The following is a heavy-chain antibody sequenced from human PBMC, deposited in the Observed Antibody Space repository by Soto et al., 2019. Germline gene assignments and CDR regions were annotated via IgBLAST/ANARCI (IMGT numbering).Heavy chain of an antibody. D-gene: IGHD3-9*01. V-gene: IGHV3-11*01. CDR2: ISSSGSTI. J-gene: IGHJ4*02. CDR3: ARDRRKYYDILTGYYTLFDY. Sequence: GGSLRLSCAASGFTFSDYYMSWIRQAPGKGLEWVSYISSSGSTIYYADPVKGRFTISRDNAKNSLYLQMNSLRAEDTAVYYCARDRRKYYDILTGYYTLFDYWGQGTLVTVSS. CDR1: GFTFSDYY.